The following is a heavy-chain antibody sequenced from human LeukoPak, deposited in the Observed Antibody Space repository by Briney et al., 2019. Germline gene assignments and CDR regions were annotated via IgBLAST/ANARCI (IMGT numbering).Heavy chain of an antibody. J-gene: IGHJ4*02. CDR1: GGTFSSYA. CDR3: ARGLVQEGNFDY. D-gene: IGHD1-1*01. CDR2: IIPIFGTA. V-gene: IGHV1-69*05. Sequence: ASVKVSCKASGGTFSSYAISWVRQAPGQGLEWMGGIIPIFGTANYAQKFQGRVTMTTDTSTSTAYMELRSLRSDDTAVYYCARGLVQEGNFDYWGQGTLVTVSS.